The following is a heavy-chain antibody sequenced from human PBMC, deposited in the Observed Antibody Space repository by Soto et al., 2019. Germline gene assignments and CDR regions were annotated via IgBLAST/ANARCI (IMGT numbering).Heavy chain of an antibody. CDR1: GGSISSYY. CDR3: ARARYDFSIAAYYMDV. CDR2: IYYSGST. V-gene: IGHV4-59*01. Sequence: SETLSLTCTVSGGSISSYYWSWIRQPPGKGLEWIGYIYYSGSTNYNPSLKSRVTISVDTSKNQFSLKLSSVTAADTAVYYCARARYDFSIAAYYMDVWGKGTTVTVSS. J-gene: IGHJ6*03. D-gene: IGHD3-3*01.